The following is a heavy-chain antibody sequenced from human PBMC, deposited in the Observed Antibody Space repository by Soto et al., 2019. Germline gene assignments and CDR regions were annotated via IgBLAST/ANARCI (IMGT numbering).Heavy chain of an antibody. Sequence: GGSLRLSCAASGFTFSSYAMRWVRQAPGKGLEWVSTISGTGGSTYYPDSVKGRITISRDNSKNTVYLQMNSLRAEYAAVYYCAKEMTSGYYLFDYWGQGTLVTVSS. CDR2: ISGTGGST. V-gene: IGHV3-23*01. CDR1: GFTFSSYA. J-gene: IGHJ4*02. D-gene: IGHD3-22*01. CDR3: AKEMTSGYYLFDY.